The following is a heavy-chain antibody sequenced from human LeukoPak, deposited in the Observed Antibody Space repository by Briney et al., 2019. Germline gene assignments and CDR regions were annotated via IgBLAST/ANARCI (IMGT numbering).Heavy chain of an antibody. V-gene: IGHV1-8*01. D-gene: IGHD2-21*01. Sequence: ASVKVSCTASGYTFTSYDINWVRQATGQGLEWMGWMNPNSGNTGYAQKFQGRVTMTRSTSISTAYMELSSLRFEDTAVYYCTGSVRKAHIDYGGKETLVTVSS. CDR3: TGSVRKAHIDY. J-gene: IGHJ4*02. CDR1: GYTFTSYD. CDR2: MNPNSGNT.